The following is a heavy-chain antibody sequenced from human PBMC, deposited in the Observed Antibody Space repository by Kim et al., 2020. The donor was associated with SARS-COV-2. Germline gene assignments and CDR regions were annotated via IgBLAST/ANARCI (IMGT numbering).Heavy chain of an antibody. Sequence: SETLSLTCTVSGGSVSSGSYYWSWIRQPPGKGLEWIGYIYYSGSTNYNPSLKSRVTISVDTSKNQFSLKLSSVTAADTAVYYCAREPLADYYDSSGCHFDYWGQGTLVTVSS. CDR2: IYYSGST. CDR3: AREPLADYYDSSGCHFDY. V-gene: IGHV4-61*01. D-gene: IGHD3-22*01. J-gene: IGHJ4*02. CDR1: GGSVSSGSYY.